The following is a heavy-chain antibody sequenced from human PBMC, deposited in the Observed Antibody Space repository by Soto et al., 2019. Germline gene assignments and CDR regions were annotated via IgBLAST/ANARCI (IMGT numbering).Heavy chain of an antibody. CDR1: GFSLSSYA. J-gene: IGHJ4*02. Sequence: VSLRLSCVASGFSLSSYAMTWVRQAPWRGLEWVSVISGSDGSTYYADSVKGRFTISRDNSKNTLYLRMNSLRAEDTAVYYCAKDRERDAWYEDYWGQGTLVTVS. CDR3: AKDRERDAWYEDY. D-gene: IGHD6-13*01. CDR2: ISGSDGST. V-gene: IGHV3-23*01.